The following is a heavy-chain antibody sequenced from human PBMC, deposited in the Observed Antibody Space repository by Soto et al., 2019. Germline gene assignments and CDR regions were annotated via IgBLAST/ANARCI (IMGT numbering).Heavy chain of an antibody. J-gene: IGHJ4*02. CDR1: GYTFTSYT. V-gene: IGHV1-3*05. CDR2: INAGNGNT. CDR3: ARGGEPIDY. Sequence: QVQLVQSGAEEKKPGASVKVSCKASGYTFTSYTMHCVRQAPGQRLEWMGWINAGNGNTKYSQKFQGRVTITRDTSESTAYMELSNLRSEDTAVYYCARGGEPIDYWGQGPLVTVSS. D-gene: IGHD2-21*01.